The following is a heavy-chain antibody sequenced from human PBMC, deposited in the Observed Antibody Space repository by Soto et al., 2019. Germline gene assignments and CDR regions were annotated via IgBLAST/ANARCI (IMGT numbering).Heavy chain of an antibody. CDR3: AKNQGVELVPLATVDWCGP. J-gene: IGHJ5*02. CDR2: ISRSGFKN. CDR1: AFICDHFK. D-gene: IGHD1-1*01. V-gene: IGHV3-23*01. Sequence: PEGSLRCSGSACAFICDHFKKSNTCHAPGKGLGCNSSISRSGFKNSYADTVKGRFTISRDNSKSTVYLELNNLSAEDTAVYHCAKNQGVELVPLATVDWCGPWGQGSVGTVSS.